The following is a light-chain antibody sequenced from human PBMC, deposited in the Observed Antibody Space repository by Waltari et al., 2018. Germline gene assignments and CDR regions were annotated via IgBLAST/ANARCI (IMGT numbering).Light chain of an antibody. V-gene: IGKV1-5*03. CDR2: KAS. Sequence: DTRLTQSPSTLSASVGDRVTMPCRASQIINRWLAWYQQKPGRAPTLLIYKASILQSGVPSRFSGSGSGTEFTLTIAGLRPDDIGTYYCQQYDRYPETFGQGT. J-gene: IGKJ2*01. CDR1: QIINRW. CDR3: QQYDRYPET.